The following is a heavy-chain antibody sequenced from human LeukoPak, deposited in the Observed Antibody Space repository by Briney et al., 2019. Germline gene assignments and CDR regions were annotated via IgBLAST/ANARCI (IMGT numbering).Heavy chain of an antibody. Sequence: ASVKVSCKASGGTFSSYAISWVRQAPGQGLEWMGGIIPIFGTANYAQKFQGRVTITADESTSTAYMELSSLRSEDTAVYYCANHYYGSGSYFGDFDYWGQGTLVTVSS. V-gene: IGHV1-69*13. CDR1: GGTFSSYA. J-gene: IGHJ4*02. CDR2: IIPIFGTA. D-gene: IGHD3-10*01. CDR3: ANHYYGSGSYFGDFDY.